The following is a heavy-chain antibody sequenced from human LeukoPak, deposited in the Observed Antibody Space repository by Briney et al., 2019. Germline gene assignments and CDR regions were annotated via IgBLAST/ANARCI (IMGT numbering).Heavy chain of an antibody. CDR1: GYTFTGYY. CDR2: INPNSGGT. CDR3: ARDSPRRYYDFWSGYCNLDY. J-gene: IGHJ4*02. D-gene: IGHD3-3*01. V-gene: IGHV1-2*02. Sequence: GASVKVSCKASGYTFTGYYMHWVRQAPGQGLEWMGWINPNSGGTNYAQKFQGRVTMTRDTSISTAYMELGRLRSDDTAVYYCARDSPRRYYDFWSGYCNLDYWGQGTLVTVSS.